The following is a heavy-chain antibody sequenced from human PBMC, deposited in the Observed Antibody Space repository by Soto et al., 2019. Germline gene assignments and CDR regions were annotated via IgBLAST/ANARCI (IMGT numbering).Heavy chain of an antibody. D-gene: IGHD2-21*01. V-gene: IGHV3-30*03. CDR2: ISRDGGTK. J-gene: IGHJ4*02. CDR1: GFTVSTCG. Sequence: QVQLVESAGGVVQPGRSLRHSCAVSGFTVSTCGMHWVRQAPGQGLEWVAVISRDGGTKYYADSVKGRFTISRDNSRNTLFLEMNSLRGDDMAVYYCSGEVASGYWGEGTLVTVSS. CDR3: SGEVASGY.